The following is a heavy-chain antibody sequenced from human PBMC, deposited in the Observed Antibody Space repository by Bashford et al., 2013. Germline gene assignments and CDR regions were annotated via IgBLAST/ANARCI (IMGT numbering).Heavy chain of an antibody. CDR3: ARENLDVWGSYRYKGADYFDY. Sequence: SVKVSCKASGGTFSSYAISWVRQAPGQGLEWMGGIIPIFGTANYAQKFQGRVTITADESTSTAYMELSSLRSEDTAVYYCARENLDVWGSYRYKGADYFDYWGQGTLVTVSS. D-gene: IGHD3-16*02. V-gene: IGHV1-69*13. CDR1: GGTFSSYA. CDR2: IIPIFGTA. J-gene: IGHJ4*02.